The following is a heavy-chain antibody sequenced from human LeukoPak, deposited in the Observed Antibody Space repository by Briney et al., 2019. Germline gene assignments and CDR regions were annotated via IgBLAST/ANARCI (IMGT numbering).Heavy chain of an antibody. Sequence: PGGSLRLSCAASGFTFSSYAMSWVRQAPGKGLEWVSAISGSGGSTYYADSVKGRFTISRDNSKNTLYLQMNSLRAEDTAVYYCANGGTMRSYSSFDYWGQGTLVTVSS. D-gene: IGHD1-26*01. CDR3: ANGGTMRSYSSFDY. V-gene: IGHV3-23*01. J-gene: IGHJ4*02. CDR2: ISGSGGST. CDR1: GFTFSSYA.